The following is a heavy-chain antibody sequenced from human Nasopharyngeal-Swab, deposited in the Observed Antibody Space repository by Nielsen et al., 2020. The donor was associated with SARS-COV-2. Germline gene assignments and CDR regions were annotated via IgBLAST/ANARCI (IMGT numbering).Heavy chain of an antibody. CDR3: ARERYSGSYDY. V-gene: IGHV3-33*05. J-gene: IGHJ4*02. Sequence: WIRQPPGKGLEWVAVISYDGSNEYYGDSVKGRFTISRDNSKNTLYLQMNSLRAEDTAVYYCARERYSGSYDYWGQGTLVTVSS. CDR2: ISYDGSNE. D-gene: IGHD1-26*01.